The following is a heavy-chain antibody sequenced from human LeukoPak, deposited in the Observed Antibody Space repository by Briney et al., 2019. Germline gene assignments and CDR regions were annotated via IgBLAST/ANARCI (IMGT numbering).Heavy chain of an antibody. V-gene: IGHV3-64*01. CDR1: GFTFSSYA. D-gene: IGHD3-3*01. Sequence: GGSLRLSCAASGFTFSSYAMHWVRQAPGKGQEYVSAISSNGGSTYYANSVKGRFTISRDNSKNTLYLQMGSLRAEDMAVYYCARHGHYDFWSGYSLDYWGQGTLVTVSS. J-gene: IGHJ4*02. CDR3: ARHGHYDFWSGYSLDY. CDR2: ISSNGGST.